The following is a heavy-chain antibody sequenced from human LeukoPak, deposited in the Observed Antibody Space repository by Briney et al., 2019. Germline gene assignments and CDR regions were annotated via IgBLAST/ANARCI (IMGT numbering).Heavy chain of an antibody. CDR2: ISGSGGST. J-gene: IGHJ4*02. CDR3: AKDSPTYYYDSSGYLFDY. CDR1: GFTFSSYA. Sequence: GGSLRLSCAASGFTFSSYAMSWVRQAPGKGLEWVSAISGSGGSTYYADSVKGRFTISRDNSKNTLYLQMNSLGAEDTAVYYCAKDSPTYYYDSSGYLFDYWGQGTLVTVPS. V-gene: IGHV3-23*01. D-gene: IGHD3-22*01.